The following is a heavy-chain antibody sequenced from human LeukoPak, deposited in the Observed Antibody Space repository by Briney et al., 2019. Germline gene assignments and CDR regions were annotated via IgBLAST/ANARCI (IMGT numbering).Heavy chain of an antibody. CDR1: GGSISSYY. J-gene: IGHJ6*03. V-gene: IGHV4-59*12. CDR2: TRDSGST. Sequence: SETLSLTCTVSGGSISSYYWSWIRQPPGKVLGWIGYTRDSGSTNYNPSLKSQVTISVDTSKNQFSLKLSSVTAADTAVYYCARDTREYCSGGSCYSHYYYYYMDVWGKGTTVTISS. CDR3: ARDTREYCSGGSCYSHYYYYYMDV. D-gene: IGHD2-15*01.